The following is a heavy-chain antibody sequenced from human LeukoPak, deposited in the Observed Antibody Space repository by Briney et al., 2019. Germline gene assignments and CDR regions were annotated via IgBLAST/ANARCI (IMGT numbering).Heavy chain of an antibody. CDR1: GGSISSGGYY. CDR2: IYYSGST. J-gene: IGHJ4*02. Sequence: SETLSLTCTVSGGSISSGGYYWSWIRQHPGKGLEWIGYIYYSGSTNYNPSPKSRVTISVDTSKNQFSLKLSSVTAADTAVYYCAREGHSTVYWGQGTLVTVSS. D-gene: IGHD2-15*01. V-gene: IGHV4-61*08. CDR3: AREGHSTVY.